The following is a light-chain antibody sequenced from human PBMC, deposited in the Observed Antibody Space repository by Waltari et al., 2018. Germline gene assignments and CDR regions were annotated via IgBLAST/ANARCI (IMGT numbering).Light chain of an antibody. Sequence: QSALTQPASVSGSPGQSITISCTGTSNDVGYFDLVSWYQQHPGKAPKLLSYQVTKRPSEISYRFSGSKSGSTASLTISGLQSEDEADYYCSSYAGDNRLIFGGGTKVTVL. CDR3: SSYAGDNRLI. CDR1: SNDVGYFDL. V-gene: IGLV2-23*02. CDR2: QVT. J-gene: IGLJ2*01.